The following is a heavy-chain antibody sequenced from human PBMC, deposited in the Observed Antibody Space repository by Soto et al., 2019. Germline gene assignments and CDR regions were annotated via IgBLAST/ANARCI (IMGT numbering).Heavy chain of an antibody. CDR1: GYTFADYG. Sequence: QVQLIQSGPEVKRPGASIKLSCKTSGYTFADYGIIWVRQDPGQGLEWVAWIASNTGNTDYARNLRGRVTVTTDTYTNTAFLDLRSLTSDDTAFYYCARVEDDIWGPYLSGQYWGQGTLVTVSS. CDR2: IASNTGNT. V-gene: IGHV1-18*04. CDR3: ARVEDDIWGPYLSGQY. J-gene: IGHJ4*02. D-gene: IGHD3-16*02.